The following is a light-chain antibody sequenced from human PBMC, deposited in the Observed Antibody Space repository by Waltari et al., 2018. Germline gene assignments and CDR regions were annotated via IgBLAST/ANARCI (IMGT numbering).Light chain of an antibody. CDR2: EIF. CDR1: QSLLQSDGKTF. CDR3: MQTLQPWT. J-gene: IGKJ1*01. Sequence: DVVMTQSPLSLSVTPGQPASMSCKSSQSLLQSDGKTFIYWYLQRPGQSPQLLIYEIFNRFSGVPERFSGSGSGTDFTLNISRVAADDVGTYYCMQTLQPWTIGQWTKVEIK. V-gene: IGKV2D-29*02.